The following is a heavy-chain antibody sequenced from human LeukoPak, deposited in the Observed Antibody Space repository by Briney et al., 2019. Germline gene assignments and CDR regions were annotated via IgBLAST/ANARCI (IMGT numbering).Heavy chain of an antibody. CDR3: ARDKYGGTDY. J-gene: IGHJ4*02. CDR2: IKGDGSEK. CDR1: GFTFSTSW. V-gene: IGHV3-7*03. D-gene: IGHD2-8*01. Sequence: AGGSLRLSCAASGFTFSTSWMSWVRQAPRKGLEWVANIKGDGSEKYYVDSVKGRLTISRDNAKNSLYLQMKSLRAEDTAVYYCARDKYGGTDYWGQGTLVTVSS.